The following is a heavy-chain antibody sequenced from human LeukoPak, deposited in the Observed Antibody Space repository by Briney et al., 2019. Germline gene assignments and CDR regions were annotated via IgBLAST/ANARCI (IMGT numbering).Heavy chain of an antibody. Sequence: GGSLRLSCAASGFTFNNYAMRWVRQGPGKGLEWVSSITGSGDNTYYADSVKGRFTISRDNSKNTLYLQMNSLRVEDTAMYYCARDSSSYYFDYWGQGTLVTVSS. CDR3: ARDSSSYYFDY. V-gene: IGHV3-23*01. D-gene: IGHD6-6*01. CDR1: GFTFNNYA. J-gene: IGHJ4*02. CDR2: ITGSGDNT.